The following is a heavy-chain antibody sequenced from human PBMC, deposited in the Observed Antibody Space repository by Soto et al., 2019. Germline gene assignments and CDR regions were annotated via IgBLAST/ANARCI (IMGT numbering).Heavy chain of an antibody. D-gene: IGHD5-12*01. CDR3: ARDLGGYERHDY. CDR1: GFTFSSYS. J-gene: IGHJ4*02. Sequence: EVQLVESGGGLVKPGGSLRLSCAASGFTFSSYSVNWVRQAPGKGLEWVSSISSSSSYIYYADSVKGRFTISRDNAKNSLYLQMNSLRAEDTAVYYCARDLGGYERHDYWGQGTLVTVSS. CDR2: ISSSSSYI. V-gene: IGHV3-21*01.